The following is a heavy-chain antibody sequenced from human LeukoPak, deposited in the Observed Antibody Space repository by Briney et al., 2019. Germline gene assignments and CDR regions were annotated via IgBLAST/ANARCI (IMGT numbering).Heavy chain of an antibody. CDR2: INPNSGGT. CDR3: ARADSVVVPAARSIRFDP. CDR1: GYTFTGYY. D-gene: IGHD2-2*01. J-gene: IGHJ5*02. Sequence: ASVKVSCKASGYTFTGYYMHWVRQAPGQGLEWMGWINPNSGGTNYAQKFQGRVTMARDTSISTAYMELSRLRSDDTAVYHCARADSVVVPAARSIRFDPWGQGTLVTVSS. V-gene: IGHV1-2*02.